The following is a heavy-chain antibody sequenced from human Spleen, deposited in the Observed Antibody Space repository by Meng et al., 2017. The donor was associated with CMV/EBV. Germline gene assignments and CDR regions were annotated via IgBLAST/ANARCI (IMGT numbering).Heavy chain of an antibody. CDR2: IYWNDNK. Sequence: TSGVGVDWIRQTPGKALEWLALIYWNDNKPYSPSLKSRLTITKDTSKNQVVLTMTNMDPVDTATYYCARSTYYDFWSDYYSNWFDPWGQGTLVTVSS. D-gene: IGHD3-3*01. V-gene: IGHV2-5*01. CDR3: ARSTYYDFWSDYYSNWFDP. CDR1: TSGVG. J-gene: IGHJ5*02.